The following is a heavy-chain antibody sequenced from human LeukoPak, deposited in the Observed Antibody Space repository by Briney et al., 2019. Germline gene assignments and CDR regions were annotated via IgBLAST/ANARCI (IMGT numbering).Heavy chain of an antibody. CDR2: ISGSGGST. V-gene: IGHV3-23*01. J-gene: IGHJ5*02. Sequence: GGSLRLSCAASGFTFSSYGMSWVRQAPGKGLEWVSAISGSGGSTYYADSVKGRFTISRDNSKNTLYLQMNSLRAEDTAVYYCAKEPTERVVITMNWFDPWGQGTLVTVSS. CDR3: AKEPTERVVITMNWFDP. D-gene: IGHD3-22*01. CDR1: GFTFSSYG.